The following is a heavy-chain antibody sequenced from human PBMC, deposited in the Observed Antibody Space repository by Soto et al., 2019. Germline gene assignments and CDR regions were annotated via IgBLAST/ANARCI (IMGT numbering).Heavy chain of an antibody. V-gene: IGHV3-23*01. CDR2: ISGSGGST. J-gene: IGHJ4*02. Sequence: EVQLLESGGGLVQPGGSLRLSCAASGFTFSSYAMSWVRQAPGKGLEWVSAISGSGGSTYYADSVKGRFTISRDNSKNPLYLQMNSLRAEDTAVYYCANSAGYIFAYFDYWGQGTLVTVSS. CDR3: ANSAGYIFAYFDY. D-gene: IGHD5-12*01. CDR1: GFTFSSYA.